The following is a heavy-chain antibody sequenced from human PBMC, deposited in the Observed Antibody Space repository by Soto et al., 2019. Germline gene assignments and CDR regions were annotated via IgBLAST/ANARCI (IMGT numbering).Heavy chain of an antibody. J-gene: IGHJ6*03. Sequence: ASVKVSCKASGYTFTSYGISWVRQAPGQGLEGMGWISAYNGNTNYAQKLQGRVTITTDTSTSTAYMELRSLRSDDTAVYYCARAASQSYYYYMDVWGKGTTVTVSS. CDR3: ARAASQSYYYYMDV. V-gene: IGHV1-18*01. CDR1: GYTFTSYG. CDR2: ISAYNGNT.